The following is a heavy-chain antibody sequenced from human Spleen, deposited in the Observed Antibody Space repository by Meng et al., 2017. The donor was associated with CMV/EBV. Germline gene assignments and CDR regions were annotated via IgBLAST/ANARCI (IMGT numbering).Heavy chain of an antibody. Sequence: GESLKISCEASGFTFTYYAMHWVRQAPGKGLEWVTITSYDGTHKYYADSVKGRFTISRDNSKNTLYLQMNSLRAEGTAVYFCAGAYSGTTWINYYGLDVWGQGTTVPVSS. CDR3: AGAYSGTTWINYYGLDV. J-gene: IGHJ6*02. CDR2: TSYDGTHK. D-gene: IGHD1-7*01. V-gene: IGHV3-30*04. CDR1: GFTFTYYA.